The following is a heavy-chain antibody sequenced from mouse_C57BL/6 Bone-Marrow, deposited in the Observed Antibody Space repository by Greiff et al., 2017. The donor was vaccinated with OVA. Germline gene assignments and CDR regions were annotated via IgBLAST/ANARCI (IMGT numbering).Heavy chain of an antibody. Sequence: EVQRVESVAELVRPGASVKLSCTASGFNIKNTYMHWVKQRPEQGLEWIGRIDPANGNTKYAPKFQGKATITADTSSNTAYLQLSSLTSEDTAIYYCARPYTVAPLDFDVWGTGTTVTVSS. CDR3: ARPYTVAPLDFDV. CDR2: IDPANGNT. D-gene: IGHD1-1*01. J-gene: IGHJ1*03. CDR1: GFNIKNTY. V-gene: IGHV14-3*01.